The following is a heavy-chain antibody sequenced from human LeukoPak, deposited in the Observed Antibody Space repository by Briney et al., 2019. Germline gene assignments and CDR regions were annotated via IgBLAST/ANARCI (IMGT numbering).Heavy chain of an antibody. Sequence: SETLSLTCTVSGGSISSYYWSWIRQPPGKGLEWLGYIYYSGSTNYNSSLKSRVTISVDTSKNQFSLKLSSVTAADTAVYYCARSFSGYDLAYYYYMDVWGKGTTVTVSS. CDR1: GGSISSYY. J-gene: IGHJ6*03. CDR3: ARSFSGYDLAYYYYMDV. CDR2: IYYSGST. D-gene: IGHD5-12*01. V-gene: IGHV4-59*01.